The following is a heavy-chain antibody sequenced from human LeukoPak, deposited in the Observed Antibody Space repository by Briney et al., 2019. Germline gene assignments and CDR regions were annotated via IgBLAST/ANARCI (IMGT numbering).Heavy chain of an antibody. D-gene: IGHD1-26*01. J-gene: IGHJ4*02. CDR2: INDDETGT. CDR1: GFSFSSSW. CDR3: ATTGSGSYYDY. V-gene: IGHV3-74*01. Sequence: GGSLKLSCAASGFSFSSSWMHWVRQVPGKGLAWVSRINDDETGTSYADSVKGRFTISRDNAKNKLFLDMNSLRAEDTAVYYCATTGSGSYYDYWGQGTLVTVSS.